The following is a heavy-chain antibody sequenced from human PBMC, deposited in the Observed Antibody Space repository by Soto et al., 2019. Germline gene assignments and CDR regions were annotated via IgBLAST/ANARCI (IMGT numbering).Heavy chain of an antibody. J-gene: IGHJ4*02. CDR2: IYPGDSDT. CDR3: ARHTWSSGSPAAFDY. V-gene: IGHV5-51*01. D-gene: IGHD1-26*01. Sequence: GASLKISCKGSGYSFTSYWLGWVRQMPEKGLEWMGIIYPGDSDTRYSPSFQGQVTISAGRSSSTAYLQWGSLKASDTAMSYCARHTWSSGSPAAFDYWGQGTQVTVSS. CDR1: GYSFTSYW.